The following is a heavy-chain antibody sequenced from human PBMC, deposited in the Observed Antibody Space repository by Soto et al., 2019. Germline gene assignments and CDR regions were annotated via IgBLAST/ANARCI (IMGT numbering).Heavy chain of an antibody. D-gene: IGHD5-12*01. V-gene: IGHV4-30-2*01. Sequence: QLQLQESGSGLVKPSQTLSLTCAVSGGSISSGGYSWSWIRQPPGKGLEWIGYIYHSGSTYYNPSLTRRVTTSVDRSKDQCSLKLSSVTAADTAVYYCAAGGGLPRYYWGQGTLVTVSS. CDR2: IYHSGST. CDR3: AAGGGLPRYY. J-gene: IGHJ4*02. CDR1: GGSISSGGYS.